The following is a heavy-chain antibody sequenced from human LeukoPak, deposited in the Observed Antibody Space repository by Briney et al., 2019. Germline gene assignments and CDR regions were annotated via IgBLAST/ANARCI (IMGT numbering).Heavy chain of an antibody. CDR1: GFTCSQYS. CDR2: ISGTGSPI. D-gene: IGHD3-22*01. CDR3: ARADYYYDSSGYKYYFDY. J-gene: IGHJ4*02. V-gene: IGHV3-48*01. Sequence: GGSLRLXCAASGFTCSQYSMNWVRRAPGKGLEWVSYISGTGSPIFYADSVKGRFTVSRDNAKVSLYLQLNNLRVEDTAVYFCARADYYYDSSGYKYYFDYWGQGSLVTVSS.